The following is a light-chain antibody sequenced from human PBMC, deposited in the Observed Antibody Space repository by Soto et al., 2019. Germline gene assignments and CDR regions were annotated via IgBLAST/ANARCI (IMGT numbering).Light chain of an antibody. CDR3: QQYATSPIT. Sequence: EIVMTQSPPTLSVSPGGRDTLPCRASQSISDTLAWYQQKPGQAPRLLIYGASRRAAGIPDRLSGSGSGTDFTLAISRLEPEDFAVYYCQQYATSPITFGQGTRLEIK. CDR2: GAS. V-gene: IGKV3-20*01. J-gene: IGKJ5*01. CDR1: QSISDT.